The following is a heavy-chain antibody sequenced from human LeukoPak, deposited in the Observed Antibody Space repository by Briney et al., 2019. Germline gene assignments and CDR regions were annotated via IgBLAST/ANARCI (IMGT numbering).Heavy chain of an antibody. CDR3: ARDRMYYYGMDV. CDR1: GGSISSYY. J-gene: IGHJ6*02. Sequence: PSETLSLTCTVSGGSISSYYWSWIRQPPGKGLEWIASRHYRGTTNYNPSLESRVTISVDTSRKQFSLKLSSVTAADTAVYYCARDRMYYYGMDVWGQGTTVTVSS. CDR2: RHYRGTT. V-gene: IGHV4-59*01.